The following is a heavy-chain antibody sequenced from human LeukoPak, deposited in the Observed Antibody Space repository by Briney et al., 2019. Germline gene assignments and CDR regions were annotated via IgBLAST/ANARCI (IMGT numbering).Heavy chain of an antibody. Sequence: SETLSLTCTVSGGSISSYYWSWIRQPAGKGLEWIGRIYTSGSTYYNPSLKSRVTISVDTSKNQFSLKLSSVTAADTAVYYCARLSGPHSSRRFDYWGQGTLVTVSS. V-gene: IGHV4-4*07. CDR1: GGSISSYY. CDR3: ARLSGPHSSRRFDY. J-gene: IGHJ4*02. CDR2: IYTSGST. D-gene: IGHD6-13*01.